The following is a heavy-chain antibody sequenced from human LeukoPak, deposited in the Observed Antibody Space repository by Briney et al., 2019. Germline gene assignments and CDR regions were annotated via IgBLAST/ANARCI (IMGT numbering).Heavy chain of an antibody. CDR1: GFTFSSYA. CDR3: AKRPTMTTVTTPSWHVCDS. V-gene: IGHV3-23*01. CDR2: IGASGAYT. D-gene: IGHD4-17*01. Sequence: PGGSLRLSCAASGFTFSSYAMNWVRQAPGKGREWVSAIGASGAYTFYADSVKGRFTISRDNSRNTLYLQMNSLRAEDTAVYYCAKRPTMTTVTTPSWHVCDSSGQGTLVTVSS. J-gene: IGHJ4*02.